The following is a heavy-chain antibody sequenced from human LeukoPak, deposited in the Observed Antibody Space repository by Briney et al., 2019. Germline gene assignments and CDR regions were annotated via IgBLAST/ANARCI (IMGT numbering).Heavy chain of an antibody. CDR1: GYTSTGYY. J-gene: IGHJ6*03. V-gene: IGHV1-2*02. D-gene: IGHD3-9*01. CDR2: INPNSGGT. CDR3: ARGPYDILTGRPYYYMDV. Sequence: GASVKVSCKASGYTSTGYYMHWVRQAPGQGLEWMGWINPNSGGTNYAQKFQGRVTMTRDTSISTAYMELSRLRSDDTAVYYCARGPYDILTGRPYYYMDVWGKGTTVTVSS.